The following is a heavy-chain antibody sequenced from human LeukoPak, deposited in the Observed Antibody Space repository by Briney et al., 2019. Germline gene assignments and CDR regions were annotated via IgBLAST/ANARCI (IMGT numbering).Heavy chain of an antibody. CDR3: ARGVVPAATGGSDP. CDR2: ISYAGRNK. CDR1: GFTFSTYA. J-gene: IGHJ5*02. V-gene: IGHV3-30*04. D-gene: IGHD2-2*01. Sequence: GGSLRLSCAASGFTFSTYAMHWVRQAPGKGLEWVAVISYAGRNKYYADSVKGRFTIFRDTPKNTLYLQMNSLRAEYTAVYYCARGVVPAATGGSDPWGQGTLVTVSS.